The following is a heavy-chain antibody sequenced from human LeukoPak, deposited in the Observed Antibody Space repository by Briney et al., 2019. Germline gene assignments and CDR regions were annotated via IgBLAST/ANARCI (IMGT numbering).Heavy chain of an antibody. D-gene: IGHD5-12*01. CDR2: ISSSSSTI. J-gene: IGHJ4*02. Sequence: PGGSLRLSCAASGFTFSSYSMNWVRQAPGKGLEWVSYISSSSSTIYYADSVKGRFTISRDNAKNSLYLQMNSLRAEDTAVYYCARDEPIYSGYDWGQGTLVTVSS. CDR1: GFTFSSYS. CDR3: ARDEPIYSGYD. V-gene: IGHV3-48*04.